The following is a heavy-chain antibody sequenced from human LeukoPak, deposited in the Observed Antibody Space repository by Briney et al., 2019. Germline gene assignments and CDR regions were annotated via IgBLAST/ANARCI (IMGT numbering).Heavy chain of an antibody. CDR3: AKAPGPSSRSVFFDY. CDR1: GFTFDDYA. Sequence: PGRSLRLSCAASGFTFDDYAMHWVRQAPGKGLEWVSGISWNSGSIGYADSVKGRFTISRDNAKNSLYLQMNSLRAEDTALYYCAKAPGPSSRSVFFDYWGQGTLVTVSS. V-gene: IGHV3-9*01. CDR2: ISWNSGSI. D-gene: IGHD2-8*01. J-gene: IGHJ4*02.